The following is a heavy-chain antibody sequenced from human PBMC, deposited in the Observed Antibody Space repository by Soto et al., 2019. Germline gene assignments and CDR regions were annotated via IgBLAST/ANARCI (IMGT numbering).Heavy chain of an antibody. D-gene: IGHD1-26*01. CDR1: GFTFSSYA. CDR3: ASGRGRYFYYGMDV. J-gene: IGHJ6*02. V-gene: IGHV3-23*01. Sequence: EVQLLESGGGLVQPGGSLRLSCAASGFTFSSYAITWIRQAPGKGLEWVSVISGSGDRKYYADSVKGRFTISRDNSKNTLYLQMNSLRAEDTAVYYCASGRGRYFYYGMDVWGQGTTVTVSS. CDR2: ISGSGDRK.